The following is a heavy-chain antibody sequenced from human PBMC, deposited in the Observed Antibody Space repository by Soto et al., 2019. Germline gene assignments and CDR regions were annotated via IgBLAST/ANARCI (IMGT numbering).Heavy chain of an antibody. CDR1: GGSFSGYY. J-gene: IGHJ5*02. D-gene: IGHD4-17*01. V-gene: IGHV4-34*12. CDR2: IIHSGST. CDR3: AREYDYGGNWFDP. Sequence: QVQLQQWGAGLLKPSETLSLTCAVYGGSFSGYYWSWIRQPPGKGLEWIGEIIHSGSTNSNPSLKSRVTISVDTSKNQFSLKLSSVTAADTAVYYCAREYDYGGNWFDPWGQGTLVTVSS.